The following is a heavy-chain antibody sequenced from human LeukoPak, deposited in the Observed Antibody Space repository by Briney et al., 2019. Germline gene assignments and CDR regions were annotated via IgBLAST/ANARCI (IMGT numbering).Heavy chain of an antibody. D-gene: IGHD3-22*01. CDR3: ARDSSGYFHWFDP. CDR1: GFTFSSYE. Sequence: GGSLRLSCAASGFTFSSYEMNWVRQAPGKGLEWVSYISSSGSTIYYADSVKGRFTISRDNAKNSLYLQMNSLRAEDTAVYYCARDSSGYFHWFDPWGQGTLATVSS. CDR2: ISSSGSTI. J-gene: IGHJ5*02. V-gene: IGHV3-48*03.